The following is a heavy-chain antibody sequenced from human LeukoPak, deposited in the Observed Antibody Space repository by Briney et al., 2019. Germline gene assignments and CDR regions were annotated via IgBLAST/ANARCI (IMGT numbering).Heavy chain of an antibody. D-gene: IGHD3-10*01. CDR1: GFTFSSYA. V-gene: IGHV3-23*01. Sequence: GGSLRLSCAASGFTFSSYAMTWVRQAPGKGLEWVSGISGSGGSTYYADSVKGRFTISRDNSKSTLYLQMNSLRAEDTAVYYCARARKSGGITMIRGVKDRGWFDPWGQGTLVTVSS. J-gene: IGHJ5*02. CDR2: ISGSGGST. CDR3: ARARKSGGITMIRGVKDRGWFDP.